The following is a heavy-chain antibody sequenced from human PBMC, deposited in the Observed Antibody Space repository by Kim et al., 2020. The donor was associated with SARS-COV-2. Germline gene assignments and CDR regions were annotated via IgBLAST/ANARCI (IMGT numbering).Heavy chain of an antibody. Sequence: GSVKGRFTSSRENAKNSLYLQMNSLRAGDTAVYYCARGGNAEDYYYGMDVWGQGTTVTVSS. CDR3: ARGGNAEDYYYGMDV. V-gene: IGHV3-13*01. J-gene: IGHJ6*02. D-gene: IGHD2-15*01.